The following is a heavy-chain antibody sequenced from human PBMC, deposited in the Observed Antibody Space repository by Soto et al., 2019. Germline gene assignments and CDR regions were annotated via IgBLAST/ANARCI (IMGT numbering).Heavy chain of an antibody. J-gene: IGHJ4*02. CDR1: GGTFSSYT. Sequence: QVQLVQSGAEVKKPGSSVKVSCKASGGTFSSYTISWVRQAPGQGLEWMGRIIPILGIANYAQKFQGRVTITADKSTSTAYMELSSLRSEDTAVYYCARPGADSSGYYSFDYWGQGTLVTVSS. V-gene: IGHV1-69*02. CDR3: ARPGADSSGYYSFDY. D-gene: IGHD3-22*01. CDR2: IIPILGIA.